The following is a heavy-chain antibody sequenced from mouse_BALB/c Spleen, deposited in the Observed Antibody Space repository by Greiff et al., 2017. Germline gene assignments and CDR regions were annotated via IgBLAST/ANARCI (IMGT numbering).Heavy chain of an antibody. CDR3: AREGFTTVRDY. V-gene: IGHV1-9*01. D-gene: IGHD1-1*01. CDR2: ILPGSGST. CDR1: GYTFSSYW. J-gene: IGHJ2*01. Sequence: QVQLQQSGAELMKPGASVKISCKATGYTFSSYWIEWVKQRPGHGLEWIGEILPGSGSTNYNEKFKGKATFTADTSSNTAYMQLSSLTSEDSAVYYCAREGFTTVRDYWGQGTTRTVSS.